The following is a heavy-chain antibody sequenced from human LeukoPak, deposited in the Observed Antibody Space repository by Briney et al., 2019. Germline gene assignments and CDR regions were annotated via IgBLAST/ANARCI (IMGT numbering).Heavy chain of an antibody. Sequence: SETLSLTCTVSGGSINNFYWTWIRHRPGKGLEWIGYVSYSGKTDYNPSLKSRVTISVETSKNQFSLRLNSVTAADTAMYYCGRVTGYMIEDYFDYWGQGTLVTVSS. D-gene: IGHD3-22*01. V-gene: IGHV4-59*01. CDR2: VSYSGKT. CDR1: GGSINNFY. CDR3: GRVTGYMIEDYFDY. J-gene: IGHJ4*02.